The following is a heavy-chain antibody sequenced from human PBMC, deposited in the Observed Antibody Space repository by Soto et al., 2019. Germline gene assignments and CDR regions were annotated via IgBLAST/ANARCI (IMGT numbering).Heavy chain of an antibody. D-gene: IGHD3-10*01. CDR3: ARAPTSLVRGFGYFDY. V-gene: IGHV4-39*07. Sequence: SETLSLTCSVSGGSITGGSISRTTYYWGWMRQPPGKGLEWIASFFIGGNTYYNPSLKSRVTTSVDTSKNQFSLKLSSVTAADTAVYYCARAPTSLVRGFGYFDYWGKGTLVTVSS. CDR2: FFIGGNT. CDR1: GGSISRTTYY. J-gene: IGHJ4*02.